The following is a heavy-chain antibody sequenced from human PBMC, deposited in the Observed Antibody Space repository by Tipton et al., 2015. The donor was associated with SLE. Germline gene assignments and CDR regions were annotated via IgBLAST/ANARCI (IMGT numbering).Heavy chain of an antibody. J-gene: IGHJ6*03. CDR3: ARVRPPLSICGVVKGTDYYYMDV. CDR2: MYYSGTTGGSN. CDR1: GASISSNCYF. Sequence: TLSLTCTVSGASISSNCYFWGWIRQPPGKGLDWIGSMYYSGTTGGSNYYNPTLKSRLTISLDTSKNQFSLKMSSVTAADTAVYYCARVRPPLSICGVVKGTDYYYMDVWGKGTTVTVSS. V-gene: IGHV4-39*07. D-gene: IGHD3-3*01.